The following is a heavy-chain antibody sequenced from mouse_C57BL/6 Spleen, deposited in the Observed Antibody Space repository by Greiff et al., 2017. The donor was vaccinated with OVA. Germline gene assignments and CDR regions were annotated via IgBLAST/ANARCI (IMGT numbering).Heavy chain of an antibody. CDR1: GYTFTDYE. Sequence: QVQLQQSGAELVRPGASVTLSCKASGYTFTDYEMHWVKQTPVHGLEWIGAIDPETGGTAYNQKFKGKAILTADKSSSTAYMELRSLTSEDSAVYYCTRELGRLDLDYWGQGTTLTVSS. CDR3: TRELGRLDLDY. CDR2: IDPETGGT. V-gene: IGHV1-15*01. J-gene: IGHJ2*01. D-gene: IGHD4-1*01.